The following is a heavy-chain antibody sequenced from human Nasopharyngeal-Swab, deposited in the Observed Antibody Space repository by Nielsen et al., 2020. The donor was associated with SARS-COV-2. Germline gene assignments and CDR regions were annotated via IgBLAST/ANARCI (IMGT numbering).Heavy chain of an antibody. CDR1: GGSINSGDSC. CDR2: ISYRGST. CDR3: ARDYRGAGYYYYGMDV. J-gene: IGHJ6*02. D-gene: IGHD1-26*01. Sequence: SDTLSLTCTVSGGSINSGDSCWSWIRQHPGKGLEWIGYISYRGSTYYNPSLKSRVTISVDTSKNQVSLNLSSVTAADTAVYYCARDYRGAGYYYYGMDVWGQGTTGTVSS. V-gene: IGHV4-31*03.